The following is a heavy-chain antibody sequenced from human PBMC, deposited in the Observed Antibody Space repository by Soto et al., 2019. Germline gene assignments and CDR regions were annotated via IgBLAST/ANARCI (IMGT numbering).Heavy chain of an antibody. J-gene: IGHJ4*02. CDR2: IYYSGST. CDR3: ARAPVSADFDY. CDR1: GGSISSGDYY. V-gene: IGHV4-30-4*01. Sequence: PSETLSLTCTVSGGSISSGDYYWSWIRQPPGKGLEWIGYIYYSGSTYYNPSLKSRVTISVDTSKNQFSLKLSSVTAADTAVYYCARAPVSADFDYWGQGTLGTVSS.